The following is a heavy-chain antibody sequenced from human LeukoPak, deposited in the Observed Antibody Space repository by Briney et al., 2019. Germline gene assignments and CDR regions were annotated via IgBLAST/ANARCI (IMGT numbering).Heavy chain of an antibody. CDR2: ISAYNGNT. V-gene: IGHV1-18*01. J-gene: IGHJ3*02. CDR3: AREEQQLAQDAFDI. CDR1: GYTFTSYG. D-gene: IGHD6-13*01. Sequence: ASVKVSCKASGYTFTSYGISGVRQAPGQGLEWMGWISAYNGNTNYAQKLQGRVTMTTDTSTSTAYMELRSLRSDDTAVYYCAREEQQLAQDAFDIWGQGTMVTVSS.